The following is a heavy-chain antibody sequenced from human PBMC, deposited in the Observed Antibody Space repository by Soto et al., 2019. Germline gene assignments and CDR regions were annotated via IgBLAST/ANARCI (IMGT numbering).Heavy chain of an antibody. D-gene: IGHD6-13*01. CDR3: AAGQLVPYYYGMDV. CDR1: GFTFTSSA. Sequence: QMQLVQSGPEVKKPGTSVKVSCKASGFTFTSSAVQWVRQARGQRLEWIGWIVVGSGNTNYAQKFQERVTITGDMSTSTAYMELSSLRSEDTAVYYCAAGQLVPYYYGMDVWGQGTTVTVSS. CDR2: IVVGSGNT. V-gene: IGHV1-58*01. J-gene: IGHJ6*02.